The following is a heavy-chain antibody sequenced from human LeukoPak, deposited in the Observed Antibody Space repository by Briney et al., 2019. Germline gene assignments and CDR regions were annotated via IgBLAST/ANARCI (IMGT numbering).Heavy chain of an antibody. CDR1: GGSISSYY. Sequence: PSETLSLTCTVSGGSISSYYWNWIRQPPGKGLEWIGYIYYSGSTNYNPSLKSRVTISVDTSKNQFSLKLSSVTAADTAVYYCARANMQWLIQRGLFDYWGQGTLVTVSS. D-gene: IGHD6-19*01. CDR3: ARANMQWLIQRGLFDY. J-gene: IGHJ4*02. CDR2: IYYSGST. V-gene: IGHV4-59*01.